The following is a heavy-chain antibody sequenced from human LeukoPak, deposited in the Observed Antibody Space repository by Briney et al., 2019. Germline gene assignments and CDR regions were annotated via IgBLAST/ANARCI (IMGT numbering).Heavy chain of an antibody. J-gene: IGHJ4*02. D-gene: IGHD6-13*01. CDR1: GFTLSNFW. CDR3: AREHYLTTPYTSGWLYYFDY. Sequence: GGSLRLSCAASGFTLSNFWMNWVRQAPGKGLEWVAIINRDGTQKYYVDSVKGRFTISRDNAKNSLYLQMNSLRAEDTAVYYCAREHYLTTPYTSGWLYYFDYWGQGTLVTVSS. CDR2: INRDGTQK. V-gene: IGHV3-7*01.